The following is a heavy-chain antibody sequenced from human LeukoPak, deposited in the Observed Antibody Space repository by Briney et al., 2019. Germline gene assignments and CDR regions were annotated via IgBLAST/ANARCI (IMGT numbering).Heavy chain of an antibody. D-gene: IGHD3-22*01. V-gene: IGHV3-11*04. CDR2: VTSGGSTI. Sequence: PGGSLRLSCAASGFIFTDYYMNWIRQAPGKGLEWVSYVTSGGSTIYYADSVKGRFTISRDNAKNSLYLQMNSLRAEDTAVYYCARDRHYYDSSGEPCFDYWGQGTLVTVSS. CDR3: ARDRHYYDSSGEPCFDY. J-gene: IGHJ4*02. CDR1: GFIFTDYY.